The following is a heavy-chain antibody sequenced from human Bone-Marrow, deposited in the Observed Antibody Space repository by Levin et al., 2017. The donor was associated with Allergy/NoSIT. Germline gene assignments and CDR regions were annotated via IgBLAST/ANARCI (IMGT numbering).Heavy chain of an antibody. D-gene: IGHD5-18*01. Sequence: LSLTCAASGFTFSSYAMHWVRQAPGKGLEWVAVISYDGSNKYYADSVKGRFTISRDNSKNTLYLQMNSLRAEDTAVYYCARIKWIQLWSPYFDYWGQGTLVTVSS. CDR1: GFTFSSYA. J-gene: IGHJ4*02. V-gene: IGHV3-30*04. CDR2: ISYDGSNK. CDR3: ARIKWIQLWSPYFDY.